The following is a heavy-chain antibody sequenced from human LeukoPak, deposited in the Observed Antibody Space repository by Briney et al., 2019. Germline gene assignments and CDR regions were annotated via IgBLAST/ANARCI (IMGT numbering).Heavy chain of an antibody. V-gene: IGHV3-23*01. J-gene: IGHJ4*02. CDR2: LTGGGGGT. CDR1: GFTFSTYA. D-gene: IGHD3-3*01. CDR3: ARVRFLEWLSFDY. Sequence: GGSLRLTCAASGFTFSTYAMSWVRQAPGKGLEWVSGLTGGGGGTSYADSVKGRFTISRDNSKNTLYLQMNSLRSEDTAVYYCARVRFLEWLSFDYWGRGTLVTVSS.